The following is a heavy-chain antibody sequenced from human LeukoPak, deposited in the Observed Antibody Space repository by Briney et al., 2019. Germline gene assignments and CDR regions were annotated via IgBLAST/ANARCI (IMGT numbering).Heavy chain of an antibody. CDR1: GFTFSSYA. D-gene: IGHD3-3*01. V-gene: IGHV3-30*04. CDR2: ISYDGSNK. CDR3: ARDPDPFGVVTSYDH. J-gene: IGHJ4*02. Sequence: GGSLRLSCAASGFTFSSYAMHWVRQAPGKGLEWVAVISYDGSNKYYADSVKGRFTISRDNSKNTLYLQMNSLRAEDTAVYYCARDPDPFGVVTSYDHWGQGTLVTVSS.